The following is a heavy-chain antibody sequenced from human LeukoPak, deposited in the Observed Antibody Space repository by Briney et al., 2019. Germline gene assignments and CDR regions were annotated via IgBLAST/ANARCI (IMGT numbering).Heavy chain of an antibody. CDR3: ANSGWSPKA. V-gene: IGHV3-30*02. D-gene: IGHD6-19*01. J-gene: IGHJ5*02. CDR1: GFTFSSYG. CDR2: IRYDGSKK. Sequence: GGSLRLSCAASGFTFSSYGMHWVRQAPGKGLEWVAFIRYDGSKKYYADSVKGRFTISRDNSKNTLYLQMNSLRAEDTAVNSCANSGWSPKAWGQGTLVTVSS.